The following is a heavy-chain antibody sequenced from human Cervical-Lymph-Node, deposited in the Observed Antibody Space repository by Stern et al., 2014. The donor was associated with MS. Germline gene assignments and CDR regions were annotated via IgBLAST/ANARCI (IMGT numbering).Heavy chain of an antibody. J-gene: IGHJ4*02. CDR2: MGTAGDT. Sequence: DQLVQSGGGLVQPGGSLRLSCAASGFTLSSYDMHWVRQPTGKGLEWVSGMGTAGDTYYPGSVKGRFTISRENAKNSLYLQMNSLRAGDTAVYYCARGLYGDYPDYWGQGTLVTVSS. CDR1: GFTLSSYD. V-gene: IGHV3-13*01. D-gene: IGHD4-17*01. CDR3: ARGLYGDYPDY.